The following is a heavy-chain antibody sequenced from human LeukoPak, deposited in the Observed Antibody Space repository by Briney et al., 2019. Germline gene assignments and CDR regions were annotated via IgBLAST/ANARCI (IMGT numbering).Heavy chain of an antibody. CDR2: ISGSGAST. CDR1: GFTFSSYA. D-gene: IGHD3-16*01. CDR3: AKDLTGAQGY. Sequence: GGSLRLSCAASGFTFSSYAMSWVRQAPGKGVEWVSAISGSGASTYHADSVMGRFTISRDNSKNTLFLQMNSLRAEDTAIYYCAKDLTGAQGYWGQGTLVTVSS. V-gene: IGHV3-23*01. J-gene: IGHJ4*02.